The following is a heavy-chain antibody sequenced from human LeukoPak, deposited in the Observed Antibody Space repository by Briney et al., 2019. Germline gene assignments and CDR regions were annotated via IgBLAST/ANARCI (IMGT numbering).Heavy chain of an antibody. CDR1: GYTFTSYY. J-gene: IGHJ4*02. V-gene: IGHV1-46*01. CDR2: INPSGGST. CDR3: ARESAPSTYYFDY. Sequence: ASVKVSCKASGYTFTSYYMHWVRQAPGQALEWLGIINPSGGSTSYAQKFQGRVTMTRDMSTSTVYMELSSLRSEDTAVYYCARESAPSTYYFDYWGQGTLVTVSS.